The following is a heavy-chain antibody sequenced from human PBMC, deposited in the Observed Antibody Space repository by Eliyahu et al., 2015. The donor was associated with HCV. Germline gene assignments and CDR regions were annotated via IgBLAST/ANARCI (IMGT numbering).Heavy chain of an antibody. CDR3: ARGDSHNY. D-gene: IGHD2-21*02. J-gene: IGHJ4*02. CDR2: ISYDGSNK. V-gene: IGHV3-30*03. CDR1: SSYG. Sequence: SSYGMHWVRQAPGKGLEWVAVISYDGSNKYYADSVKGRFTISRDNSKNTLYLQMNSLRAEDTAVYYCARGDSHNYWGQGTLVTVSS.